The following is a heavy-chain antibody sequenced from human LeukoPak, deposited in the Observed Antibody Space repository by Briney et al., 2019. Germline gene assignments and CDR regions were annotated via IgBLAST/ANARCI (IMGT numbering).Heavy chain of an antibody. J-gene: IGHJ4*02. CDR2: IYHSGST. D-gene: IGHD3-10*01. CDR1: GGSISSGGYY. V-gene: IGHV4-30-2*01. Sequence: SETLSLTCTVSGGSISSGGYYWSWIRQPPGKGLEWIGYIYHSGSTYYNPSLRSRVTISVDRSKNQFSLKLSSVTAADTAVYYCARHIRNYYGSGSHFDYWGQGTLVTVSS. CDR3: ARHIRNYYGSGSHFDY.